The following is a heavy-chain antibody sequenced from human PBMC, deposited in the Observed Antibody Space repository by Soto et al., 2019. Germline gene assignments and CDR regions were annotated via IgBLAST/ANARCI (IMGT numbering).Heavy chain of an antibody. CDR3: ARGNHRWLQLWYFDL. CDR1: GCTFSNYP. D-gene: IGHD5-12*01. V-gene: IGHV1-69*12. CDR2: IIPTFGTV. J-gene: IGHJ2*01. Sequence: QVQLVQSGAEVKKPGSSVKVSCKASGCTFSNYPISWVRQAPGQGLEWMGGIIPTFGTVNYAQKFQGRVTITADESTSTAYMELSSLRSEDTAVYYCARGNHRWLQLWYFDLWGRGTLVTVSS.